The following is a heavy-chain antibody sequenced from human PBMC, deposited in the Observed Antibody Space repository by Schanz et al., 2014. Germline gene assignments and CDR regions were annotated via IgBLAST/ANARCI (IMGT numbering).Heavy chain of an antibody. Sequence: EVQLVESGGGLVKPGGSLRLSCTASRIIFGTYSMNWIRQTPKGLEWVSSINSRSNFIYYADSVKGRFTISRDNAKNSLYLQMNNLRAEDTAVYYCACAVATIRADSFDIWGQGTMVAVSS. D-gene: IGHD5-12*01. CDR1: RIIFGTYS. CDR3: ACAVATIRADSFDI. J-gene: IGHJ3*02. V-gene: IGHV3-21*01. CDR2: INSRSNFI.